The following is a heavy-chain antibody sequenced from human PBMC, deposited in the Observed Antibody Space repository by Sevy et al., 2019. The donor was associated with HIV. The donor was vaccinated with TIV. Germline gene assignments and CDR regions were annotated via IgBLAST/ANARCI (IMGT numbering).Heavy chain of an antibody. V-gene: IGHV4-30-4*01. Sequence: TLSLTCTVSGGSISTGDYYWTWIRQPPGKALEWIGYIHYGGSTYYKSSLKSRVTLSVDSSKHQFSLKMTSMTAADTAVYFCARGVGGPGVMITFGGVKYAFDIWGLGTMVTVSS. J-gene: IGHJ3*02. CDR2: IHYGGST. D-gene: IGHD3-16*01. CDR1: GGSISTGDYY. CDR3: ARGVGGPGVMITFGGVKYAFDI.